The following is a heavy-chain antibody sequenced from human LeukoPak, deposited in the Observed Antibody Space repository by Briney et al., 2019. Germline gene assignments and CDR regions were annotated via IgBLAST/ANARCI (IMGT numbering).Heavy chain of an antibody. Sequence: GGSLRLSCAASGFTFRDYTMNWVRQAPGKGLEWVSAINKGGSFIKYAGSVKGRFIVSRDNAKNLLFLQMNSLRVEDTALYFCAREVLDIVEPGTNTIDYWGQGTRVTVSS. CDR3: AREVLDIVEPGTNTIDY. D-gene: IGHD2-8*01. J-gene: IGHJ4*02. CDR2: INKGGSFI. V-gene: IGHV3-21*01. CDR1: GFTFRDYT.